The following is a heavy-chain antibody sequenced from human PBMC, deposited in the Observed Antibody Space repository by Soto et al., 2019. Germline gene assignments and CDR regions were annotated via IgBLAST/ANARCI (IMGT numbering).Heavy chain of an antibody. CDR1: GGSISSSSYY. D-gene: IGHD3-22*01. CDR2: MSYSGNT. CDR3: VDIFVITTSHSRRYLHH. Sequence: QLQLQESGPGLVKPSETLSLTRTVSGGSISSSSYYWGWIRQPPGKGLERFGSMSYSGNTFYNPSLKSRVAPLVDTYRYQLSLKLLSVTAADRAMYYRVDIFVITTSHSRRYLHHWGQGARVRVSS. V-gene: IGHV4-39*01. J-gene: IGHJ1*01.